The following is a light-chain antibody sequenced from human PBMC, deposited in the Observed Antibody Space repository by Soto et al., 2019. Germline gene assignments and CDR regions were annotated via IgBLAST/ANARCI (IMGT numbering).Light chain of an antibody. J-gene: IGKJ2*01. Sequence: EIVLTQSPGTLSLSPGERATLSCRASQSVSSNNLAWYQQKPGQAPRLLIYGASRRATGIPDRFSGSGSGTDFTLTINRLEPEDFAVYYCQQYGSSPYTFGLGTKLEIK. CDR2: GAS. CDR1: QSVSSNN. CDR3: QQYGSSPYT. V-gene: IGKV3-20*01.